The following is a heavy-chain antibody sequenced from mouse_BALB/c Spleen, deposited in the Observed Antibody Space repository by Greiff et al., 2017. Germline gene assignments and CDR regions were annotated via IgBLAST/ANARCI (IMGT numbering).Heavy chain of an antibody. CDR1: GFSFSRYS. CDR3: ARDGHYCGLDY. D-gene: IGHD2-3*01. J-gene: IGHJ2*01. Sequence: VQLVESGPGLVPPSQTLCLTCAASGFSFSRYSVHWVRQPPGKGLEWLGMIWGGGSTDYTAALKSRLSISTDNSKSQLFLKMNSLQTDDTAMYYCARDGHYCGLDYWGQGTTLTVSS. V-gene: IGHV2-6-4*01. CDR2: IWGGGST.